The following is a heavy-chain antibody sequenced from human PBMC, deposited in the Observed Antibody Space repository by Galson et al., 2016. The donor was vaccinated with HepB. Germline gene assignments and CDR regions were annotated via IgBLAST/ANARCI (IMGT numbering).Heavy chain of an antibody. CDR1: GVYAHGNY. CDR3: ARVNGDFSLIDY. CDR2: LYSNGIT. J-gene: IGHJ4*02. Sequence: SLRLSCAASGVYAHGNYLTWVRQAPRRGLQWVSVLYSNGITAYADSVKGRFTVSRDNSKTTLYLQMDSLRVEDTAVYYCARVNGDFSLIDYWGQGTLVTVSS. D-gene: IGHD2-8*01. V-gene: IGHV3-53*01.